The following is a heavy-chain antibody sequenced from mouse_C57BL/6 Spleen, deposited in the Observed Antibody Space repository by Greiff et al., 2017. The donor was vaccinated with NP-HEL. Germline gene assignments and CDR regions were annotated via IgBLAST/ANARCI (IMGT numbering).Heavy chain of an antibody. CDR1: GYAFSSSW. CDR2: IYPGDGDT. V-gene: IGHV1-82*01. J-gene: IGHJ2*01. CDR3: AWAANPVYFDY. Sequence: VQLQQSGPELVKPGASVKISCKASGYAFSSSWMNWVKQRPGKGLEWIGRIYPGDGDTNYNGKFKGKATLTADKSSSTAYMQLSSLTSEDAAVCFCAWAANPVYFDYWGQGTTLTVSS. D-gene: IGHD6-1*01.